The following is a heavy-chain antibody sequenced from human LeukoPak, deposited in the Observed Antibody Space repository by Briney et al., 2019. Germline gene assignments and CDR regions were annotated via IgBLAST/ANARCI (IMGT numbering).Heavy chain of an antibody. CDR3: AKVDGYNVGY. J-gene: IGHJ4*02. CDR2: IRYDGSNK. CDR1: RFTFTSYG. D-gene: IGHD5-24*01. Sequence: PGGSLRLSCAASRFTFTSYGMHWVRQAPGKGLEWVAFIRYDGSNKYYADSVKGRFTISRDNSKNTLYLQMNSLRAEDTAVYYCAKVDGYNVGYWGQGTLVTVSS. V-gene: IGHV3-30*02.